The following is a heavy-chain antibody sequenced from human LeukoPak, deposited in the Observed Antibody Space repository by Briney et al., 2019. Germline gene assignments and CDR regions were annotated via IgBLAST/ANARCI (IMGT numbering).Heavy chain of an antibody. CDR2: IYHSGST. Sequence: SETLSLTCAVSGGSISSSNWWSWVRQPPGKGLERIGEIYHSGSTNYNPSLKSRVTISVDKSKNQFSLKLSSVTAADTAVYYCARDRGYNWNNFDYWGQGTLVTVSS. CDR1: GGSISSSNW. D-gene: IGHD1/OR15-1a*01. J-gene: IGHJ4*02. V-gene: IGHV4-4*02. CDR3: ARDRGYNWNNFDY.